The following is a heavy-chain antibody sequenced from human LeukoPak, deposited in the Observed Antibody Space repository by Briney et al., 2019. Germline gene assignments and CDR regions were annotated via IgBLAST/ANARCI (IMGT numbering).Heavy chain of an antibody. CDR1: GGSINSYY. CDR3: ARHSRRSGDLGSAWNFDY. J-gene: IGHJ4*02. D-gene: IGHD7-27*01. CDR2: IYYSGST. V-gene: IGHV4-59*08. Sequence: SETLSLTCTVSGGSINSYYWSWIRQPPGKGLEWIGYIYYSGSTNYNPSLKSRVTISVDTSKNQFSLILSSVTAADTAVYFCARHSRRSGDLGSAWNFDYWGQGAMVTVSS.